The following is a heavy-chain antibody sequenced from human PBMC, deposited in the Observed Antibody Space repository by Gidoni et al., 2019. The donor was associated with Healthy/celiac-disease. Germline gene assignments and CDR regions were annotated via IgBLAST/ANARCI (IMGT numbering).Heavy chain of an antibody. CDR2: ISYDGSNK. CDR1: GFTFSSYA. V-gene: IGHV3-30*01. CDR3: ARDLFRQQWLTRGFDY. J-gene: IGHJ4*02. Sequence: QVQLVESGGGVVQPGRSLRLSCAASGFTFSSYAMHWVRQAPGKGLEWVAVISYDGSNKYYADSVKGRFTISRDNSKNTLYLQMNSLRAEDTAVYYCARDLFRQQWLTRGFDYWGQGTLVTVSS. D-gene: IGHD6-19*01.